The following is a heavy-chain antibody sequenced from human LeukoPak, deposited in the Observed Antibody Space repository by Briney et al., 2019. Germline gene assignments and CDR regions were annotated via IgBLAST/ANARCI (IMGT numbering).Heavy chain of an antibody. Sequence: GRSLRLSCAASGFTFSSYAMHWVRQAPGKGLEWVAVISYDGSNKYYADSVKGRFTISRDNSKNTLYLQMNSLRAGDTAVYYCARVQLLWFGEDYWGQGTLVTVSS. D-gene: IGHD3-10*01. CDR3: ARVQLLWFGEDY. J-gene: IGHJ4*02. V-gene: IGHV3-30*04. CDR2: ISYDGSNK. CDR1: GFTFSSYA.